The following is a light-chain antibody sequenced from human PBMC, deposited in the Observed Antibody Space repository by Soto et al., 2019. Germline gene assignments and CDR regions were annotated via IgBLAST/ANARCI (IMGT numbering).Light chain of an antibody. V-gene: IGLV2-14*01. J-gene: IGLJ2*01. CDR2: EVS. CDR3: SSYTITHIPVI. CDR1: SSDVGGYKY. Sequence: QSVLTQPASVSGSPGQSITISCTGTSSDVGGYKYVSWYQQHPGKAPKLIIHEVSSRPSGVSSRFSGSKSGNTASLTISGLQAEDEADYYCSSYTITHIPVIFGGGTQLTVL.